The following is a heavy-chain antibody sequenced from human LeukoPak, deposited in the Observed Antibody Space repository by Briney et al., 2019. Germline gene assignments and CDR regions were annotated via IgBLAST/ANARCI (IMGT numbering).Heavy chain of an antibody. Sequence: GRSLRPSCAVAGFTFSNAWMSWVRQAPGRGLGWVGRIISKTDGGTTDYAAPVKGRFTISRDNSKNTLYLQMNSLKSEDTAVYYCTTVFCSSTSCSYWGQGTLVSVSS. CDR2: IISKTDGGTT. V-gene: IGHV3-15*01. CDR3: TTVFCSSTSCSY. D-gene: IGHD2-2*01. CDR1: GFTFSNAW. J-gene: IGHJ4*02.